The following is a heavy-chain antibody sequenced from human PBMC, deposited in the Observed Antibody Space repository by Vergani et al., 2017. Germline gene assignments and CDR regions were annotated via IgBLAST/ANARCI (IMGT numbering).Heavy chain of an antibody. CDR1: GYTFTGYY. J-gene: IGHJ5*02. Sequence: QVQLVQSGAEVKKPGASVKVSCKASGYTFTGYYMHWVRQAPGQGLEWMGWINPNSGGTNYAQKFQGRVTMIRDTSIRTAYMELSRLRSDDTAVYYCARAKQDYGDYETRENNWFDPWGQGTLVTVSS. CDR2: INPNSGGT. V-gene: IGHV1-2*02. CDR3: ARAKQDYGDYETRENNWFDP. D-gene: IGHD4-17*01.